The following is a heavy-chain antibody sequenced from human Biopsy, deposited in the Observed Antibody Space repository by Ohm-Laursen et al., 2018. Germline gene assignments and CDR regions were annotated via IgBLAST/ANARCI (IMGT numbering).Heavy chain of an antibody. Sequence: SETLSLTCTVSGDSVTKHYWCWIRRPPGPGLEWIGHIYYSVMTNYNPSLQSRVSISVDTSRNQVSLTLSSVTAADTAVYYCARDSGILDYGNFKYYHYCGMDVWGQGTKVTVSS. V-gene: IGHV4-59*02. CDR1: GDSVTKHY. D-gene: IGHD4-11*01. CDR2: IYYSVMT. CDR3: ARDSGILDYGNFKYYHYCGMDV. J-gene: IGHJ6*02.